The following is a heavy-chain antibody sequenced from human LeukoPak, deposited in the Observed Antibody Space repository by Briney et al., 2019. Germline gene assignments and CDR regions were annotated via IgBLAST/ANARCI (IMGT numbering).Heavy chain of an antibody. CDR2: IKSKTDGGTT. D-gene: IGHD3-10*01. V-gene: IGHV3-15*01. CDR3: NIVLLWFGELWFDY. J-gene: IGHJ4*02. CDR1: GFTFSNAW. Sequence: PGGSLRLSCAASGFTFSNAWMSWVRQAPGKGLEWVGRIKSKTDGGTTDYAAPVKGRFTISRDDSKNTLYLQMNSLKTEDTAVYYCNIVLLWFGELWFDYWGQGTLVTVSS.